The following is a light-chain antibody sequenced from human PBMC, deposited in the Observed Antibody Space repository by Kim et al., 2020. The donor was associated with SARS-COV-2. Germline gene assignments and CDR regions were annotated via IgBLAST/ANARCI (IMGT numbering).Light chain of an antibody. J-gene: IGKJ1*01. CDR1: QTITSNY. CDR3: QQYVDSPRT. V-gene: IGKV3-20*01. CDR2: GAS. Sequence: SPGERATLSCRASQTITSNYLAWFQQKPGQAPRLLICGASSRATGIPDRFSGSRSGTDFTLTISRLEPEDFAVYYCQQYVDSPRTFGQGTKVDIK.